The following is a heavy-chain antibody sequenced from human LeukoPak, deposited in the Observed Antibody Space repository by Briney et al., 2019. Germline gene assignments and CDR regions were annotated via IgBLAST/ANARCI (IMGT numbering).Heavy chain of an antibody. V-gene: IGHV1-2*02. J-gene: IGHJ5*02. D-gene: IGHD1-26*01. CDR2: INPNSGGT. CDR1: GYTFTGYY. CDR3: ARVRVGGTANWFDP. Sequence: ASVTVSCKASGYTFTGYYMHWVRQAPGQGLEGMGWINPNSGGTNYAQKFQGRVTMTRDTSISTAYMELSRLRSDDTAVYYCARVRVGGTANWFDPWGQGTLVTVSS.